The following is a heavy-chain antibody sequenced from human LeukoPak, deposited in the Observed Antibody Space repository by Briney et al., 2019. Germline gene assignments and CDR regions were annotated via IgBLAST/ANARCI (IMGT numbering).Heavy chain of an antibody. V-gene: IGHV4-31*11. D-gene: IGHD3-3*01. J-gene: IGHJ4*02. CDR1: GGSFSGCY. CDR2: IYYSGST. CDR3: ARGRNDFWSGYSSQFDY. Sequence: PSETLSLTCAVYGGSFSGCYWSWIRQHPGKGLEWIGYIYYSGSTYYNPSLKSRVTISVDTSKNQFSLKLSSVTAADTAVYYCARGRNDFWSGYSSQFDYWGQGTLVTVSS.